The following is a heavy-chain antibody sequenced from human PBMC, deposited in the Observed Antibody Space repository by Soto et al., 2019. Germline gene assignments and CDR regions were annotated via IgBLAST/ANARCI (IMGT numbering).Heavy chain of an antibody. CDR3: ANFYGDYAGGEFFQH. CDR1: GFTFSSYA. Sequence: PGGSLRLSCAPSGFTFSSYAMSWVRQAPGKGLEWVSAITGSGGSTYYADSVKGRFTISRDNSKNTLYLQMNSLRAEDTALYYCANFYGDYAGGEFFQHWGQGTLVTVSS. D-gene: IGHD4-17*01. J-gene: IGHJ1*01. V-gene: IGHV3-23*01. CDR2: ITGSGGST.